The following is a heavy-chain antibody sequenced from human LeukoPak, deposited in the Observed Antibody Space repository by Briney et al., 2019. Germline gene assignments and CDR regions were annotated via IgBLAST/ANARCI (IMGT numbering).Heavy chain of an antibody. J-gene: IGHJ4*02. CDR1: GGSISSHY. CDR3: ALSFTLDYFDY. CDR2: IYASGST. D-gene: IGHD3-3*02. Sequence: PSETLSLTCTVSGGSISSHYWIWIRQPAGKGLEWIGRIYASGSTNYNPSLKSRVTMSVDTSKNQFSLNLSSVTAADTAMYYCALSFTLDYFDYWGQGTLVTVSS. V-gene: IGHV4-4*07.